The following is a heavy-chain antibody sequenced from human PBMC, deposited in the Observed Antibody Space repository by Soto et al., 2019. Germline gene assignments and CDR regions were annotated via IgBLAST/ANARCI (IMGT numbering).Heavy chain of an antibody. Sequence: QVQLVESGGGLVKPGGSLRLSCAASGFTFSDYYMSWIRQAPGKGLEWVSYISSSGSTIYYADSVKGRFTISRDNAKNSPYLQMNSLAAEDTAVYFCASTAYGGNAYYFQPWGQGTLVTVSS. J-gene: IGHJ1*01. CDR1: GFTFSDYY. CDR2: ISSSGSTI. D-gene: IGHD4-17*01. V-gene: IGHV3-11*01. CDR3: ASTAYGGNAYYFQP.